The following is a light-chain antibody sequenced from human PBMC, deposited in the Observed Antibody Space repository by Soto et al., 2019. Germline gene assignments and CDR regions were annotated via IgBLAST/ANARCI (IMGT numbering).Light chain of an antibody. CDR1: QALSNY. J-gene: IGKJ4*01. CDR3: QQLSRYPLT. Sequence: DIQLTQSPSVLSASVGDTVTITCRASQALSNYLAWYQQKPGKAPDLLIYSASTLQSGVPSRFSDSESETEFSLTIRPLQPEDFATYYCQQLSRYPLTFRGGTKVDIK. CDR2: SAS. V-gene: IGKV1-9*01.